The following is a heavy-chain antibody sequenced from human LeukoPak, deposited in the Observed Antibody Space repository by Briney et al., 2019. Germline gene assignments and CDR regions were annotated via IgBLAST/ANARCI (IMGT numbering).Heavy chain of an antibody. J-gene: IGHJ4*02. CDR3: ARDRDGKDY. CDR2: IGQDGTEK. CDR1: GFAFNTYW. D-gene: IGHD1-1*01. V-gene: IGHV3-7*03. Sequence: GRSLRLSCAASGFAFNTYWMSWVRQAPGKGLEWVANIGQDGTEKHHVDSVRGRFTISRNNAKNTVFLQMNSLRAEDTAVYYCARDRDGKDYWGQGTLVTVSS.